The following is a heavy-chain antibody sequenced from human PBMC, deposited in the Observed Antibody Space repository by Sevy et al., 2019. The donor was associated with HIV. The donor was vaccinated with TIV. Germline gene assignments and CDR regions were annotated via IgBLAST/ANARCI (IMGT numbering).Heavy chain of an antibody. CDR3: AKVIRGSSRFDP. D-gene: IGHD6-13*01. V-gene: IGHV3-23*01. CDR2: ISGSGGST. Sequence: GGSLRLSCAASGFTFSSYAMSWVRQAPGKGLEWVSAISGSGGSTYYADSVKGRFTISRDNSKNTLYLQINSLRAEDTAVYYCAKVIRGSSRFDPWGQGTLVTVSS. J-gene: IGHJ5*02. CDR1: GFTFSSYA.